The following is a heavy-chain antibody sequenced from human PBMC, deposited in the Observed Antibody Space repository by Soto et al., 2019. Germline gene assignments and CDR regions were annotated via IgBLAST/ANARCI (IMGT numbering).Heavy chain of an antibody. CDR3: CREECLRPGGGGTEPLDI. D-gene: IGHD5-12*01. J-gene: IGHJ3*02. Sequence: QVQLVQSGAEVEKPGASVKISCKASGYSFTSQYVHWVRQAPGQGLEWMGIINPNGGSTTYAQKFQGRGTMTRDTLTGKVHMDQRRLTAEATAVYYCCREECLRPGGGGTEPLDIWGQGTMVTVAS. V-gene: IGHV1-46*03. CDR1: GYSFTSQY. CDR2: INPNGGST.